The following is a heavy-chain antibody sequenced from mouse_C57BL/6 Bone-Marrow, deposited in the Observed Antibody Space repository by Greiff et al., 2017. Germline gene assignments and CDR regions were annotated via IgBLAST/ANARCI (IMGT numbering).Heavy chain of an antibody. CDR2: IDPSDSYT. J-gene: IGHJ3*01. CDR3: ARLPYYGSSLAWFAY. Sequence: QVQLQQPGAELVMPGASVKLSCKASGYTFTSYWMHWVKQRPGQGLEWIGEIDPSDSYTNYNQKFKGKSTLTVDKSSSTAYMELNSLTSEDSAVYYCARLPYYGSSLAWFAYWGQGTLVTVSA. D-gene: IGHD1-1*01. V-gene: IGHV1-69*01. CDR1: GYTFTSYW.